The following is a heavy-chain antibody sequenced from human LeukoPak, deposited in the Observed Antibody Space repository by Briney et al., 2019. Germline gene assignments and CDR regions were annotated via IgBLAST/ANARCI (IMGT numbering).Heavy chain of an antibody. V-gene: IGHV3-21*01. D-gene: IGHD3-22*01. J-gene: IGHJ4*02. CDR3: ARDPVNYYDSSGYY. Sequence: GGSLRLSCAASGFTFSSYSMNWVRQAPGKGLEWVSSISSSSSYIYYADSVKGRFTISRDNAKNSLYLQMNSLRAEDTAVYYCARDPVNYYDSSGYYWGQGTLVTVSS. CDR2: ISSSSSYI. CDR1: GFTFSSYS.